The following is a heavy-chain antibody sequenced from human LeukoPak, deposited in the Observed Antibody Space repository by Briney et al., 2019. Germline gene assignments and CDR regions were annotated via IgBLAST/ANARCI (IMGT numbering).Heavy chain of an antibody. Sequence: PGGSLRLSCAASGFTVSNSYMSWVRQAPGKELEWVSVIYSGGSTYYADSVKGRFTISRGNSKNTLYLQMNSLRAEDTAMYYCARRGNSGYSLDYWGQGTLVTVSS. D-gene: IGHD3-22*01. CDR3: ARRGNSGYSLDY. V-gene: IGHV3-53*01. J-gene: IGHJ4*02. CDR1: GFTVSNSY. CDR2: IYSGGST.